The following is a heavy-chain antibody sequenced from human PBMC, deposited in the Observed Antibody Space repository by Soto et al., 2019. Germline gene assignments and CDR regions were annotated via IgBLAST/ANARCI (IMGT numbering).Heavy chain of an antibody. V-gene: IGHV1-2*04. CDR3: ARAVAVAEFDY. D-gene: IGHD6-19*01. J-gene: IGHJ4*02. Sequence: GASVKVSCKASGYTFTSYYIQWVRQAPGQGLERMGWINPNSGGTNYAQKFQGWVTMTRDTSISTAYMELSRLRSDDTAVYYCARAVAVAEFDYWGQGTLVTVSS. CDR2: INPNSGGT. CDR1: GYTFTSYY.